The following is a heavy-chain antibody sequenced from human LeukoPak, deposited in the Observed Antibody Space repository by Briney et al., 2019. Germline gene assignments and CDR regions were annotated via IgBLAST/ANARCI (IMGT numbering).Heavy chain of an antibody. CDR2: ISSSGTYL. CDR3: AKPYHYYDSSGPKSY. V-gene: IGHV3-21*04. Sequence: PGGSLTLSCAASRFTFTTYSMNWVRQAPGKGLEWVSSISSSGTYLYYADSVKGRFTISRDNSKNTLYLQMNSLRAEDTAVYYCAKPYHYYDSSGPKSYWGQGTLVTVSA. CDR1: RFTFTTYS. D-gene: IGHD3-22*01. J-gene: IGHJ4*02.